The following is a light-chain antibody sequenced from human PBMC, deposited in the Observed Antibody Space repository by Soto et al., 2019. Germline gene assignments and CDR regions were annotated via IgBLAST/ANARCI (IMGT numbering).Light chain of an antibody. CDR3: QHYNSYPWT. Sequence: DIQMTQSPSTLSGSVGDRVTITCRASQTISSWLAWYQQKPGKAPKLLIYKASTLKSGVPSRVSGSGSGTEFTLTISSLQPDDFATYYCQHYNSYPWTFGQGTKVDIK. CDR2: KAS. V-gene: IGKV1-5*03. J-gene: IGKJ1*01. CDR1: QTISSW.